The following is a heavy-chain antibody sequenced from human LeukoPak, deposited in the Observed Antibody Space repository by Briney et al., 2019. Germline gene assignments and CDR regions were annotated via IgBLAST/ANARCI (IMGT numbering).Heavy chain of an antibody. CDR3: ARDRDWGSSDPFDY. CDR1: GYTFTSYY. CDR2: INPGRGNT. D-gene: IGHD7-27*01. Sequence: ASVKVSYKASGYTFTSYYMHWVRQVPGQGLEWMGIINPGRGNTNYAQNFHGRVTLTRDTSTSTIYMELSSLRSEDTAVYYCARDRDWGSSDPFDYWGQGTLVTVSS. J-gene: IGHJ4*02. V-gene: IGHV1-46*01.